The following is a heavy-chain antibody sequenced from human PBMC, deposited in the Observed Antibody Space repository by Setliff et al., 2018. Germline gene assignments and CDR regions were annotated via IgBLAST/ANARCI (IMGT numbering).Heavy chain of an antibody. D-gene: IGHD6-13*01. CDR3: TTAPLAAASTC. J-gene: IGHJ4*02. V-gene: IGHV3-48*01. CDR1: GFTFSSYS. Sequence: PGGSLRLSCAASGFTFSSYSMNWVRQAPGKGLEWVSYIGSSTSTIYYAAVLKQRFTISRDDSKNTLYLQMNSLKTEDTAVYYCTTAPLAAASTCWGQGTLVTVSS. CDR2: IGSSTSTI.